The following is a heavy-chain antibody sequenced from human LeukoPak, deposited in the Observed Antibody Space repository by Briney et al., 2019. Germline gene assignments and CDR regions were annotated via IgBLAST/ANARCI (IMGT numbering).Heavy chain of an antibody. CDR2: ILHDGSNK. CDR1: GFTFSNYA. Sequence: GRSLRLSCAASGFTFSNYALHWVRQAPGKGLEWVTVILHDGSNKYADSVKGRFTISRDNSKNTLYLQMNSLRPEDTAVYYCARGLMLRGVADYWGQGTLVTVSS. D-gene: IGHD3-10*01. V-gene: IGHV3-30*04. CDR3: ARGLMLRGVADY. J-gene: IGHJ4*02.